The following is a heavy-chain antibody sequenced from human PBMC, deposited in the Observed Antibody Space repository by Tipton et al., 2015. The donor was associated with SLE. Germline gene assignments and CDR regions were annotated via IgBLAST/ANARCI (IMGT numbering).Heavy chain of an antibody. D-gene: IGHD3-22*01. CDR1: GFTFSSYA. V-gene: IGHV3-23*03. CDR3: AKDQGYYDI. Sequence: SLRLSCAASGFTFSSYAMSWVRQAPGKGLEWVSVIYSGGSTYYADSVKGRFTISRDNSKNTLYLQMNSLRAEDTAVYYCAKDQGYYDIWGQGTLVTVSP. CDR2: IYSGGST. J-gene: IGHJ4*02.